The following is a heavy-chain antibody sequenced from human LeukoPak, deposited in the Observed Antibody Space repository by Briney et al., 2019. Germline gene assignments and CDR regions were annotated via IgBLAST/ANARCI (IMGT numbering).Heavy chain of an antibody. Sequence: PGGSLRLSCAASGFTFSSYSMNWVRQAPGKGLEWVSYIDSSAETSYYMDSVKGRFTISRDNAKNSLYLHMNSLRAEDTAIYYCARDADVGIYLDYWGQGTLVTVSS. D-gene: IGHD1-14*01. CDR1: GFTFSSYS. V-gene: IGHV3-48*04. CDR2: IDSSAETS. CDR3: ARDADVGIYLDY. J-gene: IGHJ4*02.